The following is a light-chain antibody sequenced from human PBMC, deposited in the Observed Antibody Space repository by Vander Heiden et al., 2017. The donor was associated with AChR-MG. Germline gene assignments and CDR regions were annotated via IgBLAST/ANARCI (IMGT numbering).Light chain of an antibody. CDR2: RAS. Sequence: DIQLTQSPSTLSASVGDRVTITCRASQSISTWLAWYQQKPGRAPKLLIYRASTLESGVPSRFSGRGSETQFTLTISSLKPDDFATYYCQQFSSYRLTFGGGTKVEIK. CDR1: QSISTW. J-gene: IGKJ4*01. V-gene: IGKV1-5*03. CDR3: QQFSSYRLT.